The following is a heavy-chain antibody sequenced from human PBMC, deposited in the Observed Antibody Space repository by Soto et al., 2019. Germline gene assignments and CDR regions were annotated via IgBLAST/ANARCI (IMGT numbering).Heavy chain of an antibody. CDR3: ARDPTYSYNGMVVPAKYGMDA. J-gene: IGHJ6*02. D-gene: IGHD2-15*01. CDR1: GGTFSSYA. V-gene: IGHV1-69*13. Sequence: SVKVSCKASGGTFSSYAFSWVRQAPGQGLEWMGGIIPIFGRANYAQKFQGRVTITADESTSTGYMELSSLRPEDTAVYYCARDPTYSYNGMVVPAKYGMDAWGQGTTVTVSS. CDR2: IIPIFGRA.